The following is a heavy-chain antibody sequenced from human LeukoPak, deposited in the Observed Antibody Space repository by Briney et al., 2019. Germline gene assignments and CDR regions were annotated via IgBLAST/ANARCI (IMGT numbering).Heavy chain of an antibody. CDR1: GGSISSYY. Sequence: SETLSLTCTVSGGSISSYYWSWIRQPPGKGLEWIGYVHYSGITNYNPSLKSRVTISLDTSKNLFSLKLSSVAATDTAVYYCARDPADRSMSSGAGGYFDLWGRGALVTVSS. D-gene: IGHD6-19*01. V-gene: IGHV4-59*01. J-gene: IGHJ2*01. CDR3: ARDPADRSMSSGAGGYFDL. CDR2: VHYSGIT.